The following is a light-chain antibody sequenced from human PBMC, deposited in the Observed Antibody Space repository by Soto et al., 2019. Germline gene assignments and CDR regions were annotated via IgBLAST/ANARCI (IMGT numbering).Light chain of an antibody. CDR1: QSVNSY. J-gene: IGKJ3*01. Sequence: EIVLTQSPATLSLSPGERATLSCRASQSVNSYLAWYQQKPGQAPRLLIYDASNRATGILARFRGSGSGTDFTLTISSLEPEDFAVYYCQQRSDWPPFTFGPGTKVDIK. CDR3: QQRSDWPPFT. CDR2: DAS. V-gene: IGKV3-11*01.